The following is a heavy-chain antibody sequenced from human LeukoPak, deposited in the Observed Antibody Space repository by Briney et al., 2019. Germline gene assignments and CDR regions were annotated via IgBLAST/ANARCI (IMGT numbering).Heavy chain of an antibody. V-gene: IGHV3-53*01. J-gene: IGHJ3*02. CDR3: ARGIAAAADI. D-gene: IGHD6-13*01. CDR1: GFTVSSNH. Sequence: GVSLRLSGAAYGFTVSSNHMSWVGQAPGKGLEWVSVIYSGGSTYYADSVKGRFTISRDNSKSTLYLQMNSLGAEDTAVYYCARGIAAAADIWGQGTMVTVSS. CDR2: IYSGGST.